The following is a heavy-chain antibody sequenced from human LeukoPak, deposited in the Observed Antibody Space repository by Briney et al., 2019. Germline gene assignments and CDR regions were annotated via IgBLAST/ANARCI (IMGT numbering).Heavy chain of an antibody. CDR2: ISVRGGST. CDR3: AKDKGYSSGWYLLDP. Sequence: GGSLRLSCAASGFSFSIYAMSWVRQAPGKGLEWVSTISVRGGSTYYADSVKGRFSISRDNSKNTLYLQMNNLRAEDTAVYYCAKDKGYSSGWYLLDPWGQGTLVTVSS. J-gene: IGHJ5*02. CDR1: GFSFSIYA. V-gene: IGHV3-23*01. D-gene: IGHD6-19*01.